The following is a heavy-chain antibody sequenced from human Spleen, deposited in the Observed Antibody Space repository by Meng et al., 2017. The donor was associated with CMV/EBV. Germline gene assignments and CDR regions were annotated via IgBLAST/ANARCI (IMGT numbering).Heavy chain of an antibody. CDR1: TFSNYV. CDR3: ALSKSRGRWYEDDNWFDP. V-gene: IGHV1-69*04. Sequence: TFSNYVISWVRKAPGQGLEWLGRFIFILDIAYYAPKFQGRVTITADKSTSTLYMELNSLTSEDTAVYYCALSKSRGRWYEDDNWFDPRGRGTLVTVSS. D-gene: IGHD4-23*01. J-gene: IGHJ5*02. CDR2: FIFILDIA.